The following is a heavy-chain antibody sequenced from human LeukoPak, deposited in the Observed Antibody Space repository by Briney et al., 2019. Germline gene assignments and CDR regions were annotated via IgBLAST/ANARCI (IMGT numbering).Heavy chain of an antibody. CDR1: GFTFNNYA. CDR3: ARDYADYVGYFFFDY. CDR2: ISGGGETT. V-gene: IGHV3-23*01. J-gene: IGHJ4*02. D-gene: IGHD4-17*01. Sequence: GGSLTLSCAPSGFTFNNYAMNCVRQAPGKGLEWVSSISGGGETTYYADSAKGRFTISRDNSQNTLYLQMNSLRAEDTAVYYCARDYADYVGYFFFDYWGQGTLVTVSS.